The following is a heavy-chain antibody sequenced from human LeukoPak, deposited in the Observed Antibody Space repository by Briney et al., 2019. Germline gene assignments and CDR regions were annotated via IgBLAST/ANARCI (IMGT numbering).Heavy chain of an antibody. V-gene: IGHV3-30*03. CDR3: ASDGRYNWNDVFDY. Sequence: PGGSLRLSCAASGFTFSSYGMHWVRQAPGKGLEWVAVISYDGSNKYYADSVEGRFTISRDNSKNTLYLQMNSLRAEDTAVYYCASDGRYNWNDVFDYWGQGTLVTVSS. CDR1: GFTFSSYG. J-gene: IGHJ4*02. CDR2: ISYDGSNK. D-gene: IGHD1-1*01.